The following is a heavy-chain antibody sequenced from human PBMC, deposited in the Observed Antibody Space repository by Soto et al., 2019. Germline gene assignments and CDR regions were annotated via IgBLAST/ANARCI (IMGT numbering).Heavy chain of an antibody. CDR3: ARPPGGIFGGRRAVVYSGVAF. CDR2: IYHSGTT. D-gene: IGHD3-16*01. V-gene: IGHV4-4*02. Sequence: SETLSLTCAVSGASISGSNWWTWVRQPPGGGLECIGDIYHSGTTSYNPSLKSRATISVDKSKDQFFLKLESVTAADPAVYYWARPPGGIFGGRRAVVYSGVAFGGKGPTVPVPS. J-gene: IGHJ6*03. CDR1: GASISGSNW.